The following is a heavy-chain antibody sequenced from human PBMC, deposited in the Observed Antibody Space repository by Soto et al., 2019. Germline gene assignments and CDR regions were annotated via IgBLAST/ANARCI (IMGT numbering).Heavy chain of an antibody. CDR1: GFSLSTRGVG. CDR2: IYWDDDK. V-gene: IGHV2-5*02. J-gene: IGHJ3*02. D-gene: IGHD3-22*01. CDR3: AHRGPGDRRDYSLAFDI. Sequence: QITLKESGPTLVKPTQTLTLTCTFSGFSLSTRGVGVGWIRQPPGKALEWLAFIYWDDDKRYSPSLKSRLTITKDTPKNQVVLTLPNTYPVDTATYFCAHRGPGDRRDYSLAFDIWGQGTMVTVSS.